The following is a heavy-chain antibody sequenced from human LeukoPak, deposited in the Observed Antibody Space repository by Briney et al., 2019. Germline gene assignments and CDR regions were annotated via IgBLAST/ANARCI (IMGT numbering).Heavy chain of an antibody. V-gene: IGHV1-8*01. J-gene: IGHJ5*02. Sequence: ASVKVSRKASGYTFTSYDINWVRQATGQGLEWMGWMNPNSGNTGYAQKFQGRVTMTRNTSISTAYMELSSLRSEDTAVYYCARDQDIVVVVAALRQREMGGFDPWGQGTLVTVSS. CDR2: MNPNSGNT. CDR3: ARDQDIVVVVAALRQREMGGFDP. CDR1: GYTFTSYD. D-gene: IGHD2-15*01.